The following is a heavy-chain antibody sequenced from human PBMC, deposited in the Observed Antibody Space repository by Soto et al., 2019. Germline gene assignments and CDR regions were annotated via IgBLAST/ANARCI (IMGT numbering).Heavy chain of an antibody. CDR1: GGTFCTYA. Sequence: SVKVSCKASGGTFCTYAFSWVRQAPVQGLEWMGGIIPPFRAANYAQKFQGRVTITADESTSTAYMELSSLRFEDTAVYYCARGIDAGWYSYYFDYWGQGTLVTVSS. J-gene: IGHJ4*02. CDR2: IIPPFRAA. CDR3: ARGIDAGWYSYYFDY. V-gene: IGHV1-69*13. D-gene: IGHD6-19*01.